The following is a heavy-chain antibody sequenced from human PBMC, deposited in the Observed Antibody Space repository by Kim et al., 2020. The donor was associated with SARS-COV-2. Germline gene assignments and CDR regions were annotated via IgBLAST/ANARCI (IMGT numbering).Heavy chain of an antibody. D-gene: IGHD3-22*01. V-gene: IGHV3-23*01. CDR2: ISGSGGST. J-gene: IGHJ5*02. Sequence: GGSLRLSCAASGFTFSSYAMSWVRQAPGKGLEWVSAISGSGGSTYYADSVKGRFTISRDNSKNTLYLQMNSLRAEDTAVYYCAKVDTNYYDSSGYYATAFDPWGQGTLVTVSS. CDR1: GFTFSSYA. CDR3: AKVDTNYYDSSGYYATAFDP.